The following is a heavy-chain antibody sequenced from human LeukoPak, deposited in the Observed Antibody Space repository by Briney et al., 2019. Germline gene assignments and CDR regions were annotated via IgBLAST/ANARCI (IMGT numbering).Heavy chain of an antibody. Sequence: PSETLSLTCTVSGGSISSYYWSWIRQPPGKGLEWIGYIYYSGSTNCNPSLKSRVTISVDTSKNQFSLKLSSVTAADTAVYYCARLEVLTVTTNYFDYWGQGTLVTVSS. CDR1: GGSISSYY. D-gene: IGHD4-17*01. J-gene: IGHJ4*02. CDR2: IYYSGST. CDR3: ARLEVLTVTTNYFDY. V-gene: IGHV4-59*08.